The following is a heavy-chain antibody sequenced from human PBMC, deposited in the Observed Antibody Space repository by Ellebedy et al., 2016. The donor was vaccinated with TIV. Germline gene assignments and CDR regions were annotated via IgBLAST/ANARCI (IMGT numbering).Heavy chain of an antibody. CDR1: KFDFSDYY. D-gene: IGHD3-3*01. CDR2: LSGSGKTI. Sequence: GGSLRLXXVASKFDFSDYYMTWIRQAPGKGLEWISYLSGSGKTIYYADSVKGRVTISRDNAGNSLYLQMNNLRAEDTAVYYCARGRGGGTTISAVTPVNWGQGTLVTVSS. J-gene: IGHJ4*02. V-gene: IGHV3-11*04. CDR3: ARGRGGGTTISAVTPVN.